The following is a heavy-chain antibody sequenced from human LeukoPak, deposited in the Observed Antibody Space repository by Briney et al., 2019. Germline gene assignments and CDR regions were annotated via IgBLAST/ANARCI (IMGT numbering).Heavy chain of an antibody. CDR3: ARDRDYDLFDH. Sequence: PGGSLRLSYAASGFTFSSYWMHCVRQAPGKGLVWVSRINSDGSSTSYADSVKGRFTISRDNAKNTLYLQMNSLRAEDTAVYYCARDRDYDLFDHWGEGTLVTVSS. CDR2: INSDGSST. D-gene: IGHD3-22*01. V-gene: IGHV3-74*01. J-gene: IGHJ4*02. CDR1: GFTFSSYW.